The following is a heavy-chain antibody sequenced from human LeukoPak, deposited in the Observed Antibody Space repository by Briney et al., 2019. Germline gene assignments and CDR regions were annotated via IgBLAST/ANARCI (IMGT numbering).Heavy chain of an antibody. CDR3: AKPLYPNYDYVWGSYRSPFDY. J-gene: IGHJ4*02. Sequence: GASLRLSCAASRFTFSSYAMTWVRQAPGKGLEWLSAISGTGGSTFYADSVKGRFTIFRDNSKDTLYLQMNSLRAEDTAVYYCAKPLYPNYDYVWGSYRSPFDYWGQGILVTVSS. CDR1: RFTFSSYA. CDR2: ISGTGGST. V-gene: IGHV3-23*01. D-gene: IGHD3-16*02.